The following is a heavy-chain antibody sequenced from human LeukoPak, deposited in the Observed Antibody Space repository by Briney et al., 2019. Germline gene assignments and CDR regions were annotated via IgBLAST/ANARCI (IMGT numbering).Heavy chain of an antibody. J-gene: IGHJ5*02. CDR1: GGSISRTTYY. CDR2: IYYSGST. CDR3: ARTPGQILWFGESYNWFDP. D-gene: IGHD3-10*01. V-gene: IGHV4-39*07. Sequence: SETLSLTCTVSGGSISRTTYYWGWIRQPPGKGLEWIGSIYYSGSTYYNPSLKSRVPISADTSKNQFSLKLTSVTAADTAVYYCARTPGQILWFGESYNWFDPWGQGTLVTVSS.